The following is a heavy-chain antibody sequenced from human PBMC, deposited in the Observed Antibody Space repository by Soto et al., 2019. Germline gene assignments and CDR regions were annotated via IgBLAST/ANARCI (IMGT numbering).Heavy chain of an antibody. CDR3: AREVLLYSPGMEGGWFDP. CDR1: GGSISSGDYY. CDR2: IYYSGST. V-gene: IGHV4-30-4*01. D-gene: IGHD2-8*01. Sequence: KASETLSLTCTVSGGSISSGDYYWSWIRQPPGKGLEWIGYIYYSGSTYYNPSLKSRVTISVDTSKNQFSLKLSSVTAADTAVYYCAREVLLYSPGMEGGWFDPWGQGTLVTVSS. J-gene: IGHJ5*02.